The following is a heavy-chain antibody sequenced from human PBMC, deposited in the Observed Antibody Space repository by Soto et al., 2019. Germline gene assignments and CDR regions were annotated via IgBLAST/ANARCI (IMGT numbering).Heavy chain of an antibody. J-gene: IGHJ4*02. V-gene: IGHV1-46*01. D-gene: IGHD3-10*01. CDR1: GYTFSSYY. CDR2: INPSGDTT. CDR3: ARGDGYFGSASTSYFDN. Sequence: QVQLVQSGAEVKKPGASVKVSCKASGYTFSSYYMHWVRQAPGHGLEWKGIINPSGDTTTYPQNCKGRFTMTRDTSTSTRYLELSSVRSEDTAVDYCARGDGYFGSASTSYFDNWGQGTMVTVSS.